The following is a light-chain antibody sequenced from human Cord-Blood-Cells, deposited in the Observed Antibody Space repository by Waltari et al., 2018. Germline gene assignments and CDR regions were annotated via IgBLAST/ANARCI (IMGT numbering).Light chain of an antibody. CDR1: SSDVGGYNY. J-gene: IGLJ2*01. CDR3: SSYTSSSTV. CDR2: EVS. Sequence: QSALTQPASVSGSPGQSTTISCPGTSSDVGGYNYVSWYQQHPGKAPKLIIYEVSNRPSGVSNRFSGSKSGNTASLTISGLQAEDEADYYCSSYTSSSTVFGGGTKLTVL. V-gene: IGLV2-14*01.